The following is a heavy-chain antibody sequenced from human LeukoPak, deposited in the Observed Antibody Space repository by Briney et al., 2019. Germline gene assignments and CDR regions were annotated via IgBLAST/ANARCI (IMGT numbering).Heavy chain of an antibody. CDR2: ISGSGGST. CDR1: GFTFSSYA. V-gene: IGHV3-23*01. CDR3: AKDGGYYDFWSGYYLSDAFDI. J-gene: IGHJ3*02. D-gene: IGHD3-3*01. Sequence: PGGSLRLSCAASGFTFSSYAMSWVRQAPGKGLEWVSAISGSGGSTYYADSVKGRFTISRDNSKNTLYLQMNSLRAEDTAVYYCAKDGGYYDFWSGYYLSDAFDIWGQGTMVIVSS.